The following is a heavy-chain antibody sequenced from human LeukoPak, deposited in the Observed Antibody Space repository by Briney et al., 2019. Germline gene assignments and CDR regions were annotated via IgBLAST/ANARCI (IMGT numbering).Heavy chain of an antibody. V-gene: IGHV3-23*01. CDR3: AKLTGNPSGYFAS. CDR1: GFTFSSYG. D-gene: IGHD3-9*01. Sequence: PGGSLRLSCAASGFTFSSYGMSWVRQAPGKGLEWVSTISGSGGSTYYADSVEGRFTISRDNSKNTQYLQMSSLRAEDTAVYYCAKLTGNPSGYFASWGQGTLVTVSS. J-gene: IGHJ4*02. CDR2: ISGSGGST.